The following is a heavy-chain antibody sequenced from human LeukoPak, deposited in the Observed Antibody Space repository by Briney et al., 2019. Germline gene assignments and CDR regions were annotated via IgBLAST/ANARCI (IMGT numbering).Heavy chain of an antibody. D-gene: IGHD1-7*01. CDR1: GGSISSSSYY. Sequence: SETLSLTCTVSGGSISSSSYYWGWIRQPPAKGLEWVGSIYYSGSTYYNPSLKSRVTISVDTSKNQFSLKLSSVTAADTAVYYCASPGVVTGTTYYYYGMDVWGQGTTVTVSS. CDR3: ASPGVVTGTTYYYYGMDV. CDR2: IYYSGST. J-gene: IGHJ6*02. V-gene: IGHV4-39*01.